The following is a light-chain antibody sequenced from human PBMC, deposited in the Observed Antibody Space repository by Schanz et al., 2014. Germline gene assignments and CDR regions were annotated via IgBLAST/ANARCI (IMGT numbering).Light chain of an antibody. CDR3: TSYTSSRTWV. J-gene: IGLJ3*02. V-gene: IGLV2-14*01. CDR2: DVS. Sequence: QSALTQPASVSGSRGQSITISCTGTSSDVGGYNYVSWYQQHPGKAPKVMIYDVSNRPSGVSNRFSGSKSANTASLTISGLQAEDEADYYCTSYTSSRTWVFGGGTKLTVL. CDR1: SSDVGGYNY.